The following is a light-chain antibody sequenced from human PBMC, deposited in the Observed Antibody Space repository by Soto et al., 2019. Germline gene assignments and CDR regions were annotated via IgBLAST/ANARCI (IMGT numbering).Light chain of an antibody. V-gene: IGLV2-8*01. J-gene: IGLJ3*02. Sequence: QSALIQPPSASGSPGQSITISCAGTSNDIGGFKYVSWYQQHPGKTPRLLIYEVNKRPSGVPDRFSGSKSGNTASLTVSGLQAEDEADYYCAAWDASLNGVFGGGTKLTVL. CDR2: EVN. CDR1: SNDIGGFKY. CDR3: AAWDASLNGV.